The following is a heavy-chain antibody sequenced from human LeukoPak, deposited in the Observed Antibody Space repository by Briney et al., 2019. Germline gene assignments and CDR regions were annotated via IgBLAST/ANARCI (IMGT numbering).Heavy chain of an antibody. Sequence: PSETLSLTSTVSGGSISPYYWSWIRQPPGKGLEWIGYIYYTGSTYCNPSLKSRVTISVNTSKNQFSLKLSSVTAADTAVYYCARAYYYGSGTFDIWGQGTMVTVSS. CDR2: IYYTGST. V-gene: IGHV4-59*01. D-gene: IGHD3-10*01. J-gene: IGHJ3*02. CDR3: ARAYYYGSGTFDI. CDR1: GGSISPYY.